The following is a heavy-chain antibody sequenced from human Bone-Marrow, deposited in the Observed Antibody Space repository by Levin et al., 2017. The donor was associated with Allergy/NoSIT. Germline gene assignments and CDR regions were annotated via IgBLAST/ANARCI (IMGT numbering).Heavy chain of an antibody. CDR2: ISYRGST. D-gene: IGHD4-17*01. CDR3: ARLYGYSFDC. V-gene: IGHV4-31*03. J-gene: IGHJ4*02. Sequence: LRLSCTVSGGSISSAGYHWTWIRQYPGKGLEWIGYISYRGSTYFNPSLKSRLTMSIDTSEQHFSLNLTSVSAADTAIYSCARLYGYSFDCRGQGALVTVSS. CDR1: GGSISSAGYH.